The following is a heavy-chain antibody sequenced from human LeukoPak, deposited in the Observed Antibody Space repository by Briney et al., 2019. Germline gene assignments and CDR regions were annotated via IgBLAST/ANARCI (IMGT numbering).Heavy chain of an antibody. Sequence: PGGSLRLSCAASGFTFSSYAMSWVRQAPGKGLEWVSTISYSGGSTYYADSVKGRFAISRDSPKNTLYLQMNGLRGEDTAVYYCAKDDGGSPPDAFDIWGQGILVTVSS. J-gene: IGHJ3*02. CDR3: AKDDGGSPPDAFDI. CDR2: ISYSGGST. D-gene: IGHD3-10*01. V-gene: IGHV3-23*01. CDR1: GFTFSSYA.